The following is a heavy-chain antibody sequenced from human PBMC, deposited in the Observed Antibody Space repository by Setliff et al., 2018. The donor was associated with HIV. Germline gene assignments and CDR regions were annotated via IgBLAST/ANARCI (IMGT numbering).Heavy chain of an antibody. CDR3: ATRALRYCGGGRCYFGTGSGFFDF. D-gene: IGHD2-15*01. Sequence: GASVKVSCKASGYTFTTYSMHWVRQAPGQSLEWMGWINPGSGTTTYAQNFQGRVTMTRDTSTSTVYLELRSPRSEDTAVYYCATRALRYCGGGRCYFGTGSGFFDFWGQGTLVTVSS. CDR1: GYTFTTYS. CDR2: INPGSGTT. V-gene: IGHV1-46*01. J-gene: IGHJ4*02.